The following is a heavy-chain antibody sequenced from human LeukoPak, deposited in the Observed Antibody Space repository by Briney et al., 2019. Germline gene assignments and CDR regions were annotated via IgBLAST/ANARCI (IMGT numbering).Heavy chain of an antibody. CDR2: MNPNSGNT. CDR1: VYTFTSHD. D-gene: IGHD3-16*01. J-gene: IGHJ5*02. CDR3: ARGLGDLATNWFDP. Sequence: ASVTVSFKASVYTFTSHDINWVRQATGQGLEWMGWMNPNSGNTGYAQKFQGRVTITRDTSISTAYMELSSLRSEDTAVYYCARGLGDLATNWFDPWGQGTLVTVSS. V-gene: IGHV1-8*03.